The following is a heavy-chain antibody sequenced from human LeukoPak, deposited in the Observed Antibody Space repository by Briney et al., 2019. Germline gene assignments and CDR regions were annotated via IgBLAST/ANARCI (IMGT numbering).Heavy chain of an antibody. CDR3: VRGGPSTWF. V-gene: IGHV3-74*01. CDR1: GFTFKLYW. J-gene: IGHJ4*02. D-gene: IGHD3-22*01. CDR2: INDDGSDT. Sequence: GGSLRLSCAASGFTFKLYWMHWVRQVPGKGPVWVARINDDGSDTVYVDSVKGRFTISRDDAKNMLFLQMNSLRGEDTAVYHCVRGGPSTWFWGQGTLVTVSS.